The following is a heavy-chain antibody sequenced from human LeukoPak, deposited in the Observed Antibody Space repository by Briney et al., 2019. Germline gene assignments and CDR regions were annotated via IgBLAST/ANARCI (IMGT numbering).Heavy chain of an antibody. CDR3: VRGVSISSSWYNDL. V-gene: IGHV3-21*04. CDR1: GFTFSTYG. Sequence: GGSLRLSCAASGFTFSTYGVYWVRQAPGKGLEWVSSNSGGSSYYADSVKGRFTISRDNAKNSLYLQMNSLRAEDTAVYYCVRGVSISSSWYNDLWGQGTMVTVSS. CDR2: NSGGSS. J-gene: IGHJ3*01. D-gene: IGHD6-13*01.